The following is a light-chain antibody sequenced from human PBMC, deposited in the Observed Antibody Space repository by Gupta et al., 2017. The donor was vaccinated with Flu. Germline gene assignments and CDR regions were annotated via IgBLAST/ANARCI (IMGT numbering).Light chain of an antibody. V-gene: IGLV1-44*01. J-gene: IGLJ1*01. Sequence: QSVLTQPPSASGTPGPRVTISCSGSSSNIGSNTVDWYQQLPGTAPKLLIYDNNQRPSGVPDRFSGSKSGTSASLAISGLQSEDEADYYCAAWDDSRNGAYVFGTGTKVTVL. CDR1: SSNIGSNT. CDR2: DNN. CDR3: AAWDDSRNGAYV.